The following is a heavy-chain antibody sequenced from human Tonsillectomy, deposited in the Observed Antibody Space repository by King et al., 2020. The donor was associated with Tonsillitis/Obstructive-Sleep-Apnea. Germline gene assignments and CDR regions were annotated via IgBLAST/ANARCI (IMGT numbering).Heavy chain of an antibody. CDR2: LWYVGSNK. CDR3: ARQEPSAHDFWSALYYFDY. D-gene: IGHD3-3*01. V-gene: IGHV3-33*01. Sequence: VQLVESGGGVVQPGRSLRLSCAASGFTFSSYGMHWVRQAPGKGLEWVAVLWYVGSNKYYADSVEGRFTISRDNSKNTLYLQMNSLRAEDTAVYYCARQEPSAHDFWSALYYFDYWGQGTLVTVSS. J-gene: IGHJ4*02. CDR1: GFTFSSYG.